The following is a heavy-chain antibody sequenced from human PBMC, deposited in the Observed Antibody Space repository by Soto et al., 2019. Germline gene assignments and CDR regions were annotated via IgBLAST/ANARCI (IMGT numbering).Heavy chain of an antibody. Sequence: QVQLVQSGAEVKKPGSSVKVSCKASGGTFSSYAISWVRQAPGQGLEWMGGIIPIFGTANYAQKFQGRVTITADESTSTAYMELSSLRSEDMAVYYCARSASMGPRGYYYGMDVWGQGTTVTVSS. J-gene: IGHJ6*02. CDR3: ARSASMGPRGYYYGMDV. CDR2: IIPIFGTA. CDR1: GGTFSSYA. V-gene: IGHV1-69*01. D-gene: IGHD1-26*01.